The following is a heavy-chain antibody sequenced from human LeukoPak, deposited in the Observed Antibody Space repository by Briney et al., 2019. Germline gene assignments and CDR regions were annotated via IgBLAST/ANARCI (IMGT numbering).Heavy chain of an antibody. D-gene: IGHD2-15*01. V-gene: IGHV1-8*01. Sequence: ASVKVSCKASGYTFTSCDINWVRLAAGQGLEWMGWMNPNSGNTGYAQKFQGRVTMTRNTSISTAYMELSSLRSEDTAVYYCARGLSERNHVVVGVATRGGSWFDPWGQGTLVTVSS. CDR2: MNPNSGNT. J-gene: IGHJ5*02. CDR1: GYTFTSCD. CDR3: ARGLSERNHVVVGVATRGGSWFDP.